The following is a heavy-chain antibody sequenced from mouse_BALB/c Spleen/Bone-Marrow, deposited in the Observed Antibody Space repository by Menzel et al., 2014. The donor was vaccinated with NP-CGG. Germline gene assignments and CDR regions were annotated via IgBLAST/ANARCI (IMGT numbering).Heavy chain of an antibody. CDR3: ARVSSTMITTVFAY. D-gene: IGHD2-4*01. CDR1: GFSLTSYG. V-gene: IGHV2-9*02. Sequence: QVQLQQSGPGLVAPSQSLSIPCTVSGFSLTSYGVHWVRQPPGKGLEWLGVIWAGGSTNYNSALMSRLSISKDNSKSXVFLKMNSLQTDDTAMYYCARVSSTMITTVFAYWGQGTLVTVSA. CDR2: IWAGGST. J-gene: IGHJ3*01.